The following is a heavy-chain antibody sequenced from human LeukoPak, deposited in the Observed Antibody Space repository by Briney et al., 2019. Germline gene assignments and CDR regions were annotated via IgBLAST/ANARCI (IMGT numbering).Heavy chain of an antibody. V-gene: IGHV5-51*01. Sequence: GESRKISCKGSGSIFTSYWIGWVRRLRGKGLEWMGIIYPGDSDTRYSPSFQRQVTISADKSISTAYLQWSSLKASDTAMYYCARRSVDTAMENDAFDIWGQGTMVTVSS. D-gene: IGHD5-18*01. CDR3: ARRSVDTAMENDAFDI. J-gene: IGHJ3*02. CDR1: GSIFTSYW. CDR2: IYPGDSDT.